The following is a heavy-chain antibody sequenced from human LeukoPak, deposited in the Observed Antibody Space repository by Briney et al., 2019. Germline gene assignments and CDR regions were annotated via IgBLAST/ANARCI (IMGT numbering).Heavy chain of an antibody. CDR3: AKAPSAYYYDSSSYYFDY. D-gene: IGHD3-22*01. V-gene: IGHV3-23*01. J-gene: IGHJ4*02. CDR1: VFTFSIYA. Sequence: GGCLRLSCAASVFTFSIYAMSWVRQAPGKGLECVSAISVSGGSTYYADSVKGRFTISRDNSKNTLYLPMNSLRAEDTAVYYCAKAPSAYYYDSSSYYFDYWGQGTLVTVS. CDR2: ISVSGGST.